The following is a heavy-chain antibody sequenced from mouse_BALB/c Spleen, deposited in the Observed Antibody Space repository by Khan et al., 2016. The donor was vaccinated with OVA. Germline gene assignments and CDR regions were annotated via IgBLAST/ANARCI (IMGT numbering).Heavy chain of an antibody. CDR1: GFTFSTYG. Sequence: EVELVESGGDLVKPGGSLKLSCAASGFTFSTYGMSWVRQTPDKRLEWVATISTGGSYTYYPDSVKGRFTISRDNAKNTLYLQMSSLKSEDTAMFYCARLAYYYDSEGFAYWGQGTQVTVSA. CDR2: ISTGGSYT. V-gene: IGHV5-6*01. D-gene: IGHD1-1*01. J-gene: IGHJ3*01. CDR3: ARLAYYYDSEGFAY.